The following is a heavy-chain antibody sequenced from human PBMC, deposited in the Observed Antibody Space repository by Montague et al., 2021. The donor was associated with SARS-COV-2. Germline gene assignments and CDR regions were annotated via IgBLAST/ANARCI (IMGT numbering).Heavy chain of an antibody. V-gene: IGHV4-61*08. CDR3: ARVSLAGAATWSDY. CDR2: IYYSGST. CDR1: GGSVSSGGYY. Sequence: SETLSLTCTVSGGSVSSGGYYWSWIRQPPGKGLEWIGYIYYSGSTYYNPSLKSRVTISLDTSKNQFSLKLTSVTAADTAVYYCARVSLAGAATWSDYWGQGTLVTVSS. J-gene: IGHJ4*02. D-gene: IGHD2-15*01.